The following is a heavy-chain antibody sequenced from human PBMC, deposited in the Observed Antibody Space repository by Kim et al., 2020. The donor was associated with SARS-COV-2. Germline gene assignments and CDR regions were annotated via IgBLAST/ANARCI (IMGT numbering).Heavy chain of an antibody. D-gene: IGHD3-3*01. Sequence: SETLSLTCTVSGGSISSYYWSWIRQPPGKGLEWIGYIYYSGSTNYNPSLKSRVTISVDTSKNQFSLKLSSVTAADTAVYYCARGCPYDFWSGYWGRPVYYFDYWGQGTLVTVSS. CDR2: IYYSGST. CDR3: ARGCPYDFWSGYWGRPVYYFDY. CDR1: GGSISSYY. V-gene: IGHV4-59*01. J-gene: IGHJ4*02.